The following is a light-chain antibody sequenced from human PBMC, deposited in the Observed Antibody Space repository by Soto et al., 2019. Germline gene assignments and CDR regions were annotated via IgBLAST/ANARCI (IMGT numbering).Light chain of an antibody. J-gene: IGKJ5*01. V-gene: IGKV1D-12*01. CDR3: QQAISFPVT. CDR2: ATS. CDR1: QDVARW. Sequence: DIPIAQSPSSLSASVGDTFTIACLSSQDVARWLYWYQQKPGKDPKILIFATSTLQSGVPSRFSGSGSGTDFTLTITSLQSEDFATYYCQQAISFPVTFGQGTRLEIK.